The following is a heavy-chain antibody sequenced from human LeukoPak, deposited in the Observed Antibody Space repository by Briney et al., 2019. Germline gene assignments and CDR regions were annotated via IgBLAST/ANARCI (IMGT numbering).Heavy chain of an antibody. Sequence: GGSLRLSCAASGFTFSSYAMSWVRQAPGKGLEWVSAISGSGGSTYYADSVKGRFTISRDNSKNTLYLQMNSLKTEDTAVYYCTTDLSGIAVAGNFDYWGQGTLVTVSS. CDR3: TTDLSGIAVAGNFDY. CDR2: ISGSGGST. D-gene: IGHD6-19*01. J-gene: IGHJ4*02. V-gene: IGHV3-23*01. CDR1: GFTFSSYA.